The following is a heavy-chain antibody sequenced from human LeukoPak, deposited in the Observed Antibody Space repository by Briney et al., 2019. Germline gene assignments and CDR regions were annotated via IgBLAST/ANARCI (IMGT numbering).Heavy chain of an antibody. V-gene: IGHV4-30-2*01. CDR3: ARNSYYDNSGEGAFDI. D-gene: IGHD3-22*01. CDR1: GGSISSGGYY. Sequence: SETLSLTCTVSGGSISSGGYYWSWIRQPPGRGLEWIGYIYQSGSASYNPSLQSRVTISIDKSKNQFSLNLNSVTAADTAVYYCARNSYYDNSGEGAFDIWGQGTMVTVSS. CDR2: IYQSGSA. J-gene: IGHJ3*02.